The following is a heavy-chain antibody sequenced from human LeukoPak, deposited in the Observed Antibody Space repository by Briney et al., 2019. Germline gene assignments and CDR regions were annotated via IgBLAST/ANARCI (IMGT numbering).Heavy chain of an antibody. D-gene: IGHD2-2*01. J-gene: IGHJ5*02. CDR3: ARSGGVVVVPAMKERNWFDP. CDR1: GFTFSSYA. Sequence: GGSLRLSCAASGFTFSSYAMHWVRQAPGKGLEWVAVISYDGSNKYYADSVKGRFTISRDNAKNSLYLQMNSLRAEDTAVYYCARSGGVVVVPAMKERNWFDPWGQGTLVTVSS. V-gene: IGHV3-30-3*01. CDR2: ISYDGSNK.